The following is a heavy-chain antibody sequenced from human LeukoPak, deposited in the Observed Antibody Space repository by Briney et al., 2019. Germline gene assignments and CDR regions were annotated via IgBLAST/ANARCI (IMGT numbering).Heavy chain of an antibody. J-gene: IGHJ4*02. CDR3: AKARSSSWSYLES. Sequence: GGSLRLSYATAGFAFDDHTMHWVRQLPGKGLDWLSLISWEGSTTYYADSVKDRFTISRDTSKNSLYLQMNSLRTEDTALYYCAKARSSSWSYLESWGQGTLVTVSS. D-gene: IGHD6-13*01. V-gene: IGHV3-43*01. CDR2: ISWEGSTT. CDR1: GFAFDDHT.